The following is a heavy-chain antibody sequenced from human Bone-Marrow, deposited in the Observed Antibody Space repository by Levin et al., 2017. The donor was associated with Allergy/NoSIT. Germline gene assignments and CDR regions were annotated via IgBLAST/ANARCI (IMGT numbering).Heavy chain of an antibody. Sequence: PGGSLRLSCAASGFTFSSYAMSWVRQAPGKGLEWVSAISGSGGSTYYADSVKGRFTISRDNSKNTLYLQMNSLRAEDTAVYYCAKDRGIAVAGDWFDPWGQGTLVTVSS. CDR2: ISGSGGST. V-gene: IGHV3-23*01. D-gene: IGHD6-19*01. CDR3: AKDRGIAVAGDWFDP. CDR1: GFTFSSYA. J-gene: IGHJ5*02.